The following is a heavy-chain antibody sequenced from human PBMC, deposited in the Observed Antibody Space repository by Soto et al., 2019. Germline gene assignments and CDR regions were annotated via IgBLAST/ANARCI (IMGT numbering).Heavy chain of an antibody. J-gene: IGHJ6*02. D-gene: IGHD3-10*01. CDR3: ARSGGPMVRGVIRWYYYGMDA. Sequence: SETLSLTCAVYGGSFSDYFWTWIRQPPGKGLEWIGEINHSGSTNFNPSLKSRVTISVDTSKNQFSLKLSSVTAADTAVYYCARSGGPMVRGVIRWYYYGMDAWGQGTTVNGSS. V-gene: IGHV4-34*01. CDR1: GGSFSDYF. CDR2: INHSGST.